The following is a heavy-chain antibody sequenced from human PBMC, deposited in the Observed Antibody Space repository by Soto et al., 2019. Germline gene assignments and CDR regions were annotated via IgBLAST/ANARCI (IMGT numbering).Heavy chain of an antibody. V-gene: IGHV3-33*01. CDR1: GFTFSTYG. Sequence: QVQLVESGGGVVQPGKSLRLSCAASGFTFSTYGMHWVRQAPGKGLEWVAVIWYDGSNKYHGDSLKGGFTISRDNSKNTVYLQINNLRAEDTAVYYCGRDGALGDTAVVDSWGQGTLVIVSS. D-gene: IGHD5-18*01. J-gene: IGHJ4*02. CDR3: GRDGALGDTAVVDS. CDR2: IWYDGSNK.